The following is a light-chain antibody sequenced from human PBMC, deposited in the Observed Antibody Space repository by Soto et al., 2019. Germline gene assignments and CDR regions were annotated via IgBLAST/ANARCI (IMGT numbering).Light chain of an antibody. J-gene: IGKJ1*01. CDR2: GAS. V-gene: IGKV3-20*01. CDR3: QQYGSSSWT. CDR1: QSISSSY. Sequence: TLLTPAPSPLSLFPVKIATPPFKCSQSISSSYLAWYQQRPGQAPRLLIYGASSRATGIPDRFSGSGSGTEFTLTISRLEPEDFAVYYCQQYGSSSWTFGQGTKVDIK.